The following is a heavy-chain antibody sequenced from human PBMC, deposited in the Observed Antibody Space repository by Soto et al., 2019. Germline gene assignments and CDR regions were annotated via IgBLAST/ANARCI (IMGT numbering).Heavy chain of an antibody. CDR2: INSGSTSV. Sequence: GGSLSLSWGAAGCEFNSYGMSWVRQAPGKGLEWISYINSGSTSVFYADSVKGRFTISRDNAKNSLYLQMNSLRAEDTAVYYCTSSRSPDAYWGQGTLVTVSS. CDR1: GCEFNSYG. J-gene: IGHJ4*02. V-gene: IGHV3-48*01. CDR3: TSSRSPDAY. D-gene: IGHD2-2*01.